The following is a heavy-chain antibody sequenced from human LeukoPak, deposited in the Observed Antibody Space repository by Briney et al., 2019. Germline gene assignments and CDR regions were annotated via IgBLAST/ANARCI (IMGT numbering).Heavy chain of an antibody. Sequence: GESLKISCKGSGYTFTSYWIGWVRQMPGKGLESMGFIYPGDSDTRCSPSFEGQVTISADKSISTAYLQWNSLKASDTAMYYCARHKAGNGWDLDYWGQGTLVTVSS. CDR1: GYTFTSYW. CDR3: ARHKAGNGWDLDY. D-gene: IGHD6-19*01. V-gene: IGHV5-51*01. J-gene: IGHJ4*02. CDR2: IYPGDSDT.